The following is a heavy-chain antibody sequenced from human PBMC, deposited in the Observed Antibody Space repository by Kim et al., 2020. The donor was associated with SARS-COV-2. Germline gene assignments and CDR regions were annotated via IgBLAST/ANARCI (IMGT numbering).Heavy chain of an antibody. CDR3: VRMSYAYYFDY. CDR1: GFTFDYYA. CDR2: ISWNSGSI. V-gene: IGHV3-9*01. D-gene: IGHD3-10*01. J-gene: IGHJ4*02. Sequence: GGSLRLSCAASGFTFDYYAMHWVRQVPGKGLEWVSGISWNSGSIGYVDSVKGRFIISRDNAKNSLYLQMNSLRGEDTALYYCVRMSYAYYFDYWGQGTL.